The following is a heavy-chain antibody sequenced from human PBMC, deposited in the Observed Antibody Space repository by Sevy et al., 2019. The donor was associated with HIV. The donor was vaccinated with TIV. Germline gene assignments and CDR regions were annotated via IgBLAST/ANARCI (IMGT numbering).Heavy chain of an antibody. D-gene: IGHD6-6*01. V-gene: IGHV3-30*02. CDR3: AKDLTGRYTSSSGDFDY. CDR1: GFTFSNYG. J-gene: IGHJ4*02. CDR2: IRFDASTK. Sequence: GGSLRLSCAASGFTFSNYGMHWVRQAPGKGLEWVALIRFDASTKYYKDSVKGRFTVSRDNAKNILYLQMNSLRPEDMAVYYCAKDLTGRYTSSSGDFDYWGQGTLITVS.